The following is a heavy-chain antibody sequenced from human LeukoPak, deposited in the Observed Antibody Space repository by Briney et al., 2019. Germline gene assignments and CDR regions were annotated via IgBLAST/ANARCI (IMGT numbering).Heavy chain of an antibody. CDR2: IYHSGST. V-gene: IGHV4-4*02. CDR3: ARKQWLPTYYYYYMDV. J-gene: IGHJ6*03. D-gene: IGHD3-22*01. CDR1: GGSISSSNW. Sequence: PSGTLSLTCAVSGGSISSSNWWSWVRQPPGKGLEWIGEIYHSGSTNYNPSLKSRVTISVDKSKNQFSLKLSSVTAADTAVYYCARKQWLPTYYYYYMDVWGKGTTVTVSS.